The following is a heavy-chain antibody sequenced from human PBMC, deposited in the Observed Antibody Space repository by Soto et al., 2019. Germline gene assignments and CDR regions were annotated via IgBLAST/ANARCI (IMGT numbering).Heavy chain of an antibody. CDR1: VASISSYD. CDR2: IHTNMHT. D-gene: IGHD5-12*01. CDR3: VRGWGGYGGNDLWDYFDS. Sequence: PSETLPSACTVSVASISSYDLCWIHQPAGKGLEWIGRIHTNMHTNSTPSLNSRVTMSVDTSEYQGSLRLSSVPAADTPVYYCVRGWGGYGGNDLWDYFDSWGQGILVTVAS. V-gene: IGHV4-4*07. J-gene: IGHJ4*02.